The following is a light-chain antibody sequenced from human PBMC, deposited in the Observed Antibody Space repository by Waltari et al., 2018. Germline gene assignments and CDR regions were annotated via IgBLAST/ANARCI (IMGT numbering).Light chain of an antibody. J-gene: IGKJ1*01. Sequence: EIVMTQSPATLSVSPGERATLSCRASQGVSSKLAWYQQKPGQPPRLLLYDTSVRAAGIPARFSGSGSGTEFTLTISSLQSDDFAVYYCQQFNNWPPWTFGQGTKVEIK. CDR3: QQFNNWPPWT. CDR1: QGVSSK. CDR2: DTS. V-gene: IGKV3-15*01.